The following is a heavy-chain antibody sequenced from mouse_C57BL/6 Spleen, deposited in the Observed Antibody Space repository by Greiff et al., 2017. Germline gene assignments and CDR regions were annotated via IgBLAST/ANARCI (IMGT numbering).Heavy chain of an antibody. V-gene: IGHV5-17*01. J-gene: IGHJ2*01. D-gene: IGHD1-1*01. CDR1: GFTFSDYG. Sequence: EVKLVESGGGLVKPGGSLKLSCAASGFTFSDYGMHWVRQAPEKGLEWVAYISSGSRTIYYADTVKGRFTISRDNAKNTLFLQMTSLRSEDTAMYYCARERDYGSSSYFDYWGQGTTLTVSS. CDR3: ARERDYGSSSYFDY. CDR2: ISSGSRTI.